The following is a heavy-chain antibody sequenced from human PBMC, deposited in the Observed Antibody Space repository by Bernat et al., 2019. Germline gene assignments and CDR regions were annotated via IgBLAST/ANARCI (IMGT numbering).Heavy chain of an antibody. CDR2: IWYDGSNK. CDR3: ARGATTMVRGVITFYYYGMDV. D-gene: IGHD3-10*01. Sequence: QVQLVESGGGVVQPGRSLRLPCAASGFTFSSYGMHWVRQAPGKGLEWVAVIWYDGSNKYYADSVKGRFTISRDNSKNTLYLQMNSLRAEDTAVYYCARGATTMVRGVITFYYYGMDVWGQGTTVTVSS. J-gene: IGHJ6*02. CDR1: GFTFSSYG. V-gene: IGHV3-33*01.